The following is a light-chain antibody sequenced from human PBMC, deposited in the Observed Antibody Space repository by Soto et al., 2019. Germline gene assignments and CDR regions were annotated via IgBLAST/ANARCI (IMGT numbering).Light chain of an antibody. Sequence: DIQTTESPSCLAGCLGGRVTITYRASQSISSYLNWYQQKPGKAPKLLIYAASSLQSGVPSRFSGSGSGTDFTLTISSLQPEDFATYYCQQSYITPPITFGQGTLLEIK. CDR3: QQSYITPPIT. J-gene: IGKJ5*01. CDR1: QSISSY. CDR2: AAS. V-gene: IGKV1-39*01.